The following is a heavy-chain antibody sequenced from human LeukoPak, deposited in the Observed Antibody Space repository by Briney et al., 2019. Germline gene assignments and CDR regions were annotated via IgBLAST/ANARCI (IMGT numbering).Heavy chain of an antibody. V-gene: IGHV1-69-2*01. Sequence: ASVKVSCKVSGYTFTDYYMHWVQQAPGKGLEWMGLVDPEDGETIYAEKLQGRVTITADTSTDTAYMELSSLRSEDTAVYYCATSGLIRYFDWLLDAFDIWGQGTMVTVSS. J-gene: IGHJ3*02. D-gene: IGHD3-9*01. CDR1: GYTFTDYY. CDR3: ATSGLIRYFDWLLDAFDI. CDR2: VDPEDGET.